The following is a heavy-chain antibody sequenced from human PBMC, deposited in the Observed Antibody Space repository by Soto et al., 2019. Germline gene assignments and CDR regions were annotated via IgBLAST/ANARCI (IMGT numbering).Heavy chain of an antibody. D-gene: IGHD2-21*02. Sequence: ASVKVSCKASGYTFTSYGISWVRQAPGQGLEWMGWISAYNGNTNYAQKLQGRVTMTTDTSTSTAYMELRSLRSDDTAVYYCARGPVIAYCGGDCYQFDDWGEGTLVTVAS. CDR1: GYTFTSYG. CDR2: ISAYNGNT. J-gene: IGHJ4*02. V-gene: IGHV1-18*01. CDR3: ARGPVIAYCGGDCYQFDD.